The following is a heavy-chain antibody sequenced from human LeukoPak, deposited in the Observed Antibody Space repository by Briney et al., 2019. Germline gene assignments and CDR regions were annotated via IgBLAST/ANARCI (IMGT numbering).Heavy chain of an antibody. CDR2: ISYDVGKK. J-gene: IGHJ4*02. V-gene: IGHV3-30*03. CDR1: GFTFSSYG. CDR3: ARDRNTDFWSGYYTNYFDY. D-gene: IGHD3-3*01. Sequence: GGSLRLSCAASGFTFSSYGMHWVRQAPGKGLEWVAVISYDVGKKYYADSVKGRFTISRDNSKNTLYLQMNSLRAEDTAVYYCARDRNTDFWSGYYTNYFDYWGQGTLVTVSS.